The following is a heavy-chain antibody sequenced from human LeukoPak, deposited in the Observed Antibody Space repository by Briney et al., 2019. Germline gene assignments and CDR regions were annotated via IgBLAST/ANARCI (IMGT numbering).Heavy chain of an antibody. Sequence: SETLSLTCTVSGGSISSSYSYWGWIRQPPGKGLEWIGNNSGSTYYNPSLKSRVTISVDTSKNQFSLKLSSVTAADTAVYYCARSYSGYAYWGQGTLVTVSS. J-gene: IGHJ4*02. CDR2: NSGST. CDR3: ARSYSGYAY. V-gene: IGHV4-39*01. CDR1: GGSISSSYSY. D-gene: IGHD5-12*01.